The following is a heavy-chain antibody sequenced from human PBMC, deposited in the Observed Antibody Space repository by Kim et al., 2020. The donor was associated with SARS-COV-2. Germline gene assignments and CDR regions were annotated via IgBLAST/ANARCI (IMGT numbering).Heavy chain of an antibody. CDR1: GFSFNNYG. Sequence: GGSLRLSCAASGFSFNNYGMHLVRQAPGKGLEWVAFISYEGSKKQYLDSLKGRFTVSRDYSKNTLYLQMNSLTAEDTAVYYCAKQGYIFERNTYYGMDLWGQGTTVTVSS. J-gene: IGHJ6*02. V-gene: IGHV3-30*18. CDR2: ISYEGSKK. CDR3: AKQGYIFERNTYYGMDL. D-gene: IGHD5-12*01.